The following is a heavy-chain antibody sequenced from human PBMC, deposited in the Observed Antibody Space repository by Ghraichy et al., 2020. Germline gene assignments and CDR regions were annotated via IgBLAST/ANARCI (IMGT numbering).Heavy chain of an antibody. D-gene: IGHD2-2*01. CDR2: IRYDGSNK. CDR1: GFTLSYYG. J-gene: IGHJ6*03. Sequence: GGSLRLSCAASGFTLSYYGMHWVRQAPGKGLEWLAFIRYDGSNKYYADSVKGRFTISRDNSKNTLYLQMSSLGAEDTAVYYCAKDVWYCSSTSCPTFYYYMDVWGKGTTVTVSS. V-gene: IGHV3-30*02. CDR3: AKDVWYCSSTSCPTFYYYMDV.